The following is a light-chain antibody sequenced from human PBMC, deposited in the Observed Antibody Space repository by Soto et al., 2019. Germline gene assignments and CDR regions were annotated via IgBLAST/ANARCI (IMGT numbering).Light chain of an antibody. CDR3: SSYAASNNFYFV. V-gene: IGLV2-8*01. CDR2: EVT. Sequence: QSALTQPPSASGSPGQSVTISCTGTSSDVGGYNYVSWYQQYPGRAPNLMIYEVTKRPSGVPDRFSGSKSGNTASLTVSRLHAEDEDDYYCSSYAASNNFYFVFGGGTKLTVL. J-gene: IGLJ3*02. CDR1: SSDVGGYNY.